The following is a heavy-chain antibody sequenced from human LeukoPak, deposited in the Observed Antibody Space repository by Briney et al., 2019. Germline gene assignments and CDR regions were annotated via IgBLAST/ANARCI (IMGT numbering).Heavy chain of an antibody. D-gene: IGHD1-1*01. CDR1: GYTFTSYG. CDR3: ARDRAGTTGNWFDP. V-gene: IGHV1-18*04. Sequence: GASVKVSCKASGYTFTSYGISWVRQAPGQGLEWMGWISAYNGNTNYAQKLQGRVIMTTDTSTSTAYMELRSLRSDDTAVYYCARDRAGTTGNWFDPWGQGTLVTVSS. J-gene: IGHJ5*02. CDR2: ISAYNGNT.